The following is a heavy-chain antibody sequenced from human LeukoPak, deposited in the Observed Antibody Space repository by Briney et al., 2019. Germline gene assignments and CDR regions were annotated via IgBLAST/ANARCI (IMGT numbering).Heavy chain of an antibody. D-gene: IGHD2/OR15-2a*01. CDR1: GFSFSSYA. V-gene: IGHV3-7*01. CDR2: VKQDGSEK. Sequence: GGSLRLSCAASGFSFSSYAMNWVRQAPGKGLEWVAKVKQDGSEKYYVDSVKGRFTLSRDNAKNSLYLQMNSLRAEDTAVYYCARGPTRANSSDYWGQGTLVTVSS. CDR3: ARGPTRANSSDY. J-gene: IGHJ4*02.